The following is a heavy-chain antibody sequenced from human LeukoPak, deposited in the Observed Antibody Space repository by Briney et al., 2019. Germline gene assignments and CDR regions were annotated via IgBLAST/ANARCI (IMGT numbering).Heavy chain of an antibody. CDR2: IWYDGSNK. CDR1: GFTFSSYG. Sequence: GGSLRLSCAASGFTFSSYGMHWVRQAPGKGLEWVAVIWYDGSNKYYADSVKGRFTISRDNSKNTLYLQMNSLRAEDTAVYYCARGGTYDSSGYPDYWGQGTLVTVSS. D-gene: IGHD3-22*01. J-gene: IGHJ4*02. V-gene: IGHV3-33*01. CDR3: ARGGTYDSSGYPDY.